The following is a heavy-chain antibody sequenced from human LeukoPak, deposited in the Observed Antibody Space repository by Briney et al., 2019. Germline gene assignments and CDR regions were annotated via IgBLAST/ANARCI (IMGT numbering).Heavy chain of an antibody. CDR1: GFTVSSNY. D-gene: IGHD6-13*01. J-gene: IGHJ4*02. CDR2: IYSGGST. V-gene: IGHV3-66*01. CDR3: ARDEAGRSHFDY. Sequence: PGGSLRLSCAASGFTVSSNYMSWVRQAPGKGLEWVSVIYSGGSTYYADSVKGRFTISRDNSKNTLYLQMNSLRAEDTAVYYCARDEAGRSHFDYWGQGTLVTVSS.